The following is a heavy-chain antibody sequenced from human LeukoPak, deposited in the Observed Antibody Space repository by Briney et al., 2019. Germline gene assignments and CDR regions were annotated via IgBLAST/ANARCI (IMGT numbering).Heavy chain of an antibody. CDR3: ARGGMMADSSGYYPWFDP. D-gene: IGHD3-22*01. Sequence: SVKVSCKASGGTFSSYAISWVRQAPGQGLEWMGRIIPILGIANYAQKFQGRVTITADKSTSTAYMELSSLRSEDTAVYYCARGGMMADSSGYYPWFDPWGQGTLVTVSS. J-gene: IGHJ5*02. V-gene: IGHV1-69*04. CDR1: GGTFSSYA. CDR2: IIPILGIA.